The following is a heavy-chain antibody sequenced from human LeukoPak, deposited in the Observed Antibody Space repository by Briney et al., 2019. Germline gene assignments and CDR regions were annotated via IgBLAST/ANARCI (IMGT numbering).Heavy chain of an antibody. V-gene: IGHV4-34*01. Sequence: SETLSLTCAVYGGSFSGYYWSWIRQPPGKGLEWIGEINHSGSTNYNPSLKSRVTISVDTSKNQFSLKLSPVTAADTAVYYCARRMTRIAAAGIPYYFDYWGQGTLVTVSS. D-gene: IGHD6-13*01. CDR3: ARRMTRIAAAGIPYYFDY. J-gene: IGHJ4*02. CDR2: INHSGST. CDR1: GGSFSGYY.